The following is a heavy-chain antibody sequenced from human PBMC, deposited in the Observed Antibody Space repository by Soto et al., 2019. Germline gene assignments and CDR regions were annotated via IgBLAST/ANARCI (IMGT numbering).Heavy chain of an antibody. Sequence: SQTLSLTCAISGDSVSSNSAAWNWIRQSPSRGLEWLGRTYYRSKWYNDYAVSVKSRITINPDTSKNQFSLQLNSVTPEDTAVYYCARDKGSASSGWYYGMDAWGQGTTVTVSS. CDR1: GDSVSSNSAA. J-gene: IGHJ6*02. CDR3: ARDKGSASSGWYYGMDA. CDR2: TYYRSKWYN. V-gene: IGHV6-1*01. D-gene: IGHD6-19*01.